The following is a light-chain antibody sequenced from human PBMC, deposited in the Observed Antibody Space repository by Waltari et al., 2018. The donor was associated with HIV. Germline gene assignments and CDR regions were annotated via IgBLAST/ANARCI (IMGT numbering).Light chain of an antibody. CDR1: QGISSY. Sequence: AIRMTQSPSSFSASTGDRVTITCRASQGISSYLAWYQQKPGKAPKLRIYAASTLQSGVPSRFSGSGSGTEFTLTSSCLQSEEFATYYCQQYYSYLPLTFGGGTKVEIK. CDR3: QQYYSYLPLT. V-gene: IGKV1-8*01. J-gene: IGKJ4*02. CDR2: AAS.